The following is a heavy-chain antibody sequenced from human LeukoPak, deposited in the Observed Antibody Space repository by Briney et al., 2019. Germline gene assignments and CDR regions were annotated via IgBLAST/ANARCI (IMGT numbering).Heavy chain of an antibody. CDR2: ISWNSGSI. CDR1: GFTFDDYA. D-gene: IGHD6-19*01. CDR3: AKSAGSVAGPHDAFDI. V-gene: IGHV3-9*03. Sequence: SGGSLRLSCAASGFTFDDYAMHSVRQAPGKGLEWVSGISWNSGSIGYADSVKGRFTISRDNAKNSLYLQMNSLRAEDMALYYCAKSAGSVAGPHDAFDIWGQGTMVTVSS. J-gene: IGHJ3*02.